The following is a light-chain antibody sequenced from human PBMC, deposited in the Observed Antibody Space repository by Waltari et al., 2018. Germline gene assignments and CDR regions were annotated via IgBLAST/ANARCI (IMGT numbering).Light chain of an antibody. CDR3: QQYFRTPLT. J-gene: IGKJ4*01. CDR2: WAT. Sequence: DNVRSQSQESRAVVVGERDTLNCKSSRNVLSNTKTKNYGEWYQQKRRQQTKRHIYWATTRESGVPARFTGSGSGTDFTLTCSSLPAADVSVYYCQQYFRTPLTFGGGTKVQI. CDR1: RNVLSNTKTKNY. V-gene: IGKV4-1*01.